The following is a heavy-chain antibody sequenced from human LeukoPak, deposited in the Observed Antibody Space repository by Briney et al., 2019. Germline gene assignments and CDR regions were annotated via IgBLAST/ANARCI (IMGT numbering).Heavy chain of an antibody. J-gene: IGHJ6*03. D-gene: IGHD3-3*01. Sequence: PSETLSLTCAVYGGSFSGYYWSWIRQPPGKGLEWIGEINHSGSTNYNPSLKSRVTISVDTSKNHFSLKLSSVTAADTAVYYCARAESYDFWSGPTYYYYMDVWGKGTTVTVSS. CDR1: GGSFSGYY. CDR2: INHSGST. CDR3: ARAESYDFWSGPTYYYYMDV. V-gene: IGHV4-34*01.